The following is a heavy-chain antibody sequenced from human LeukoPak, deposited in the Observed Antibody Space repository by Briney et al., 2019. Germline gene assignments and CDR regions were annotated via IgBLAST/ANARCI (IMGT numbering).Heavy chain of an antibody. CDR2: IYYSGST. CDR1: GFIFSSYW. Sequence: GSLKLSCAASGFIFSSYWMTWIRQPPGKGLEWIGSIYYSGSTYYNPSLKSRVTISVDTSKNQFSLKLSSVTAADTAVYYCARGVVIAPQTFDYWGQGTLVTVSS. V-gene: IGHV4-39*07. J-gene: IGHJ4*02. CDR3: ARGVVIAPQTFDY. D-gene: IGHD2-21*01.